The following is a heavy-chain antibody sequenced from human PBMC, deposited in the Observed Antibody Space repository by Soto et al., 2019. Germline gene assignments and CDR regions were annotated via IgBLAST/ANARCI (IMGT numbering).Heavy chain of an antibody. V-gene: IGHV3-30*18. CDR2: TSNDGSIE. D-gene: IGHD2-2*01. J-gene: IGHJ4*02. CDR1: GFTFSSHG. CDR3: GKEGHCNSLDCRDHFDF. Sequence: QVQLVESGGGVVQPGRSLRLSCAASGFTFSSHGMHWVRQAPGKGLEWVAVTSNDGSIEYYVDSVKGRFTISRDNSKNTSLLQMKSLRAEDTAMYYCGKEGHCNSLDCRDHFDFWGQGTLVTVSS.